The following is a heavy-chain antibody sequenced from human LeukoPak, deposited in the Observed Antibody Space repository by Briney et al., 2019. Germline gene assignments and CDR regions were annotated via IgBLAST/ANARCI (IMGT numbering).Heavy chain of an antibody. J-gene: IGHJ4*02. CDR1: GGSFSSFSGSY. CDR3: ARRGSSWYVGFDY. V-gene: IGHV4-34*01. D-gene: IGHD6-13*01. Sequence: SETLSLTCAVFGGSFSSFSGSYWGWIRQPPGKGLEWIGEINQGGVTSYNPSLKSRVTISVDTSKNQFSLKLSSVTAADTAVYYCARRGSSWYVGFDYWGQGTLVTVSS. CDR2: INQGGVT.